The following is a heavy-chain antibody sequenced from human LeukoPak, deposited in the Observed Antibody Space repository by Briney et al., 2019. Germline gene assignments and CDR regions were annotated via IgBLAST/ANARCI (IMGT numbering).Heavy chain of an antibody. Sequence: ASVKVSCKASGFTFTDYYIHWVRQAPGQGLEWLGWINPNSGATNSAQGFQSRVTVTTDTSASTAYMELSGLRSDDTALYYCAREPLSEYSPSAGADFWGQGTLVTVSS. D-gene: IGHD6-6*01. CDR3: AREPLSEYSPSAGADF. CDR2: INPNSGAT. J-gene: IGHJ4*02. CDR1: GFTFTDYY. V-gene: IGHV1-2*02.